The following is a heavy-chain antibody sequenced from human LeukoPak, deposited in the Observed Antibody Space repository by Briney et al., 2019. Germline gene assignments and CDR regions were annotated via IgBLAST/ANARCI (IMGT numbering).Heavy chain of an antibody. CDR1: GGSISGYY. CDR3: ARSPDLIAVAGTFDY. V-gene: IGHV4-59*01. J-gene: IGHJ4*02. Sequence: SETLSLTCTVSGGSISGYYWTWIRQLPGKGLEWIGYIYNSGITNYNPSLKSRVTVSVDTSKNQFSLKLSSVTAADTAVYYCARSPDLIAVAGTFDYWGQGTLVTVSS. CDR2: IYNSGIT. D-gene: IGHD6-19*01.